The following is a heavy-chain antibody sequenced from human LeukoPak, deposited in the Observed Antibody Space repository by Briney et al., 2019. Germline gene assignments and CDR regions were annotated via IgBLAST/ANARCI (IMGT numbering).Heavy chain of an antibody. CDR1: GYTFTSYD. CDR2: MNPNCGNT. CDR3: ARFGFAWFGELLSSGYGMDV. V-gene: IGHV1-8*01. D-gene: IGHD3-10*01. Sequence: ASVKVSCKASGYTFTSYDINWVRQATGQGLEWMGWMNPNCGNTGYAQKFQGRVTMTRNTSISTAYMELSSLRSEDTAVYYCARFGFAWFGELLSSGYGMDVWGQGTTVTVSS. J-gene: IGHJ6*02.